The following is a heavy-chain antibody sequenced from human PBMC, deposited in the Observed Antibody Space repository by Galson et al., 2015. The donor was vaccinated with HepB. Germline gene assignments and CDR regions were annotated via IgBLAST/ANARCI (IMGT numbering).Heavy chain of an antibody. CDR1: GYMFIGYY. D-gene: IGHD2-2*01. Sequence: VKVSCKASGYMFIGYYMHWVRQAPGQGLEWMGRISADSGSTDYAQKFEGRFTMTRDRSISTVYMELRGLTSDDTAVYYCARDVQPDFWGQGTLVTVST. V-gene: IGHV1-2*06. CDR2: ISADSGST. CDR3: ARDVQPDF. J-gene: IGHJ4*02.